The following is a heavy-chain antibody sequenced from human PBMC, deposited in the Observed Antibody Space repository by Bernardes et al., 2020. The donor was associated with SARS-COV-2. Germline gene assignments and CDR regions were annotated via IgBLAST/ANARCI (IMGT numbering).Heavy chain of an antibody. V-gene: IGHV3-23*01. CDR2: IGGSGDTT. D-gene: IGHD2-2*01. Sequence: GGSLRLSCAASGFTFSNYGMIWVRQAPGRGLEWVSAIGGSGDTTYYANSVKGRFTVSRDNSKNTLYLQMNSLRAEDTAVYYCAKLRDSGTHCWGQGTLVTVSS. CDR3: AKLRDSGTHC. J-gene: IGHJ4*02. CDR1: GFTFSNYG.